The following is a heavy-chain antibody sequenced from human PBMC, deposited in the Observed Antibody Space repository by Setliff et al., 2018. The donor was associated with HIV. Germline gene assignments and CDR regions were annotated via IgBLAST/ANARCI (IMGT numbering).Heavy chain of an antibody. J-gene: IGHJ4*02. V-gene: IGHV4-59*11. Sequence: KPSETLSLTCTVSGASITSHYWSWIRQSPGRELEWIGYIYSTGSTNYNPSLQSRVSISIDASKNKFSLKVTSVTSADTAVYYCAKGAGFYGDYTFDYWGQGNLVTVSS. CDR3: AKGAGFYGDYTFDY. CDR2: IYSTGST. CDR1: GASITSHY. D-gene: IGHD4-17*01.